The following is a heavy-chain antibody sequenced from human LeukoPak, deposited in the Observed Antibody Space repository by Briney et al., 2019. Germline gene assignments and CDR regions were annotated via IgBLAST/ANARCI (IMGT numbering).Heavy chain of an antibody. Sequence: GGSLRLSCAASGFTFSSYTMNWVRQAPGKGLEWVSSIISSGSYIYYADSVKGRFTISRDNAKNSLSLQMNSLRAEDTAVYYCARDFGGYCSSGNCYLRYLDYWGQGTLVTVSS. D-gene: IGHD2-2*01. V-gene: IGHV3-21*01. CDR1: GFTFSSYT. J-gene: IGHJ4*02. CDR2: IISSGSYI. CDR3: ARDFGGYCSSGNCYLRYLDY.